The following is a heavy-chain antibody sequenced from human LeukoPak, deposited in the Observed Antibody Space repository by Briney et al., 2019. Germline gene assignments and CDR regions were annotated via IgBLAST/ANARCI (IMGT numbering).Heavy chain of an antibody. CDR2: IIPTFGTA. V-gene: IGHV1-69*13. CDR1: GGTFSSYA. Sequence: SVTVSCKASGGTFSSYAISWVRQAPGQGLEWMGGIIPTFGTANYAQKFQGRVTITADESTSTAYMELSSLRSEDTAVYYCAREPRLNYYYGMDVWGQGTTVTVSS. J-gene: IGHJ6*02. CDR3: AREPRLNYYYGMDV.